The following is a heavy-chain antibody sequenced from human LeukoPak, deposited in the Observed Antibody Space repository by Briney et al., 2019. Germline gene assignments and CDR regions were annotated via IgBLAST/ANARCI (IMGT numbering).Heavy chain of an antibody. Sequence: GASVKVSCKASGYTFTSYGISWVRQAPGQELEWMGWISAYNGNTNYAQKLQGRVTMTTDTSTSTAYMELRSLRSDDTAVYYCARARPYSSSPNWFDPWGQGTLVTVSS. D-gene: IGHD6-13*01. CDR2: ISAYNGNT. CDR1: GYTFTSYG. V-gene: IGHV1-18*04. J-gene: IGHJ5*02. CDR3: ARARPYSSSPNWFDP.